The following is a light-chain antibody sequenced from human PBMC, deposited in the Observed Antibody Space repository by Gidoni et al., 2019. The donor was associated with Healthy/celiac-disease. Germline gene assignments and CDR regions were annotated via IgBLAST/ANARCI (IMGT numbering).Light chain of an antibody. Sequence: SYELTQPPSVSVSPGQTASITCSGVKLGYKYACWYQQKPGQSPVLVIYQDSKRPSGIPERFSGSNSGNTATLTISGTQDMDEDDYYCQAWDSSTVVFGGGTKLTVL. CDR3: QAWDSSTVV. J-gene: IGLJ2*01. CDR2: QDS. CDR1: KLGYKY. V-gene: IGLV3-1*01.